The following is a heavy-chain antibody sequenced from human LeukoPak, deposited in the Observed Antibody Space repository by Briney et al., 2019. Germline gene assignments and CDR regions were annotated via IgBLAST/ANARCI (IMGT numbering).Heavy chain of an antibody. J-gene: IGHJ6*02. CDR3: ARGGGNFHYYYYGLDV. CDR1: GGSISTNNW. D-gene: IGHD4-23*01. CDR2: ISHGGGT. V-gene: IGHV4-4*02. Sequence: SETLSLTCAVSGGSISTNNWWSWVRQPPGKGLEWIGEISHGGGTKYNPSLKSRVTISVDKSKNQFSLELNSVTAGDAAMYYCARGGGNFHYYYYGLDVWGQGTTVTVSS.